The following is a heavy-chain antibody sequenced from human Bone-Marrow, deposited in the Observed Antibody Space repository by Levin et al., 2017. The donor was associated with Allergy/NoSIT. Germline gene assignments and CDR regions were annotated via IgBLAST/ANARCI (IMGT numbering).Heavy chain of an antibody. CDR1: GFTFSSYA. V-gene: IGHV3-23*01. CDR3: AKNGGSYQLLSPWEYYFDY. D-gene: IGHD2-2*01. J-gene: IGHJ4*02. CDR2: ISGSGGST. Sequence: GESLKISCAASGFTFSSYAMSWVRQAPGKGLEWVSAISGSGGSTYYADSVKGRFTISRDNSKNTLYLQMNSLRAEDTAVYYCAKNGGSYQLLSPWEYYFDYWGQGTLVTVSS.